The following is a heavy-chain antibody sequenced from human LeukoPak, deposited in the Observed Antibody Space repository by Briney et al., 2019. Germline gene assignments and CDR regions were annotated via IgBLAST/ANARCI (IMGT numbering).Heavy chain of an antibody. J-gene: IGHJ4*02. CDR3: ARDGSFTSAAPDY. D-gene: IGHD2-2*01. Sequence: GRSLRLSCAASGFTFSSYAMHWVRQAPGKGLEWVAVISYDGSNKYYADSVKGRFTISRDNSKNTLYLQMNSLRAEDTAVYYRARDGSFTSAAPDYWGQGTLVTVSS. CDR1: GFTFSSYA. V-gene: IGHV3-30*04. CDR2: ISYDGSNK.